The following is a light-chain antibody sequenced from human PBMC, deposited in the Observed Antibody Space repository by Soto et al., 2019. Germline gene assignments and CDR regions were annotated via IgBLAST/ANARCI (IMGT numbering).Light chain of an antibody. CDR2: GAS. CDR1: QSVSSN. J-gene: IGKJ4*01. CDR3: QQYQNWPRT. Sequence: EIVLTQSPATLSVSPGEGATRSCRASQSVSSNFAWYQQKPGQAPMLLIYGASTRATGIPARFSGSGSGTEFTLSISSLQSEDVAVYYCQQYQNWPRTFGGGTKVEIK. V-gene: IGKV3-15*01.